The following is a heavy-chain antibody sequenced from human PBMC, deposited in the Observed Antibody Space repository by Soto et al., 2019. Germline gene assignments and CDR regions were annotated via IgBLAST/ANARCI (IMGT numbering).Heavy chain of an antibody. V-gene: IGHV3-33*01. CDR1: GFTFSSYG. D-gene: IGHD2-2*01. CDR2: IWYDGSNK. Sequence: TGGSLRLSCAASGFTFSSYGMHWVRQAPGKGLEWVAVIWYDGSNKYYADSVKGRFTISRDNSKNTLYLQMNSLRAEDTAVYYCARDYCSSTSCYGDYYYYGMDVWGQGTLVTVSS. CDR3: ARDYCSSTSCYGDYYYYGMDV. J-gene: IGHJ6*02.